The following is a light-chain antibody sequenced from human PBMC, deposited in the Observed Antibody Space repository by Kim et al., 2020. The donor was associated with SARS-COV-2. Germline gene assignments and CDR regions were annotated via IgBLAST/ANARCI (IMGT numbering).Light chain of an antibody. CDR3: QVWDSSTAHYV. J-gene: IGLJ1*01. CDR2: GDS. V-gene: IGLV3-9*01. CDR1: NIGSKN. Sequence: ALGQTARITCGGNNIGSKNVPWYQQKPGQAPVLVIYGDSNRPSGIPERFSGSNSGNTATLTISRAQAGDEADYYCQVWDSSTAHYVFGTGTKVTVL.